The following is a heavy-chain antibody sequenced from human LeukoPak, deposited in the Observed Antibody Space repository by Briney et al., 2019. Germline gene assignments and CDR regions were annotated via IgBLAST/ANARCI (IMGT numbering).Heavy chain of an antibody. V-gene: IGHV4-61*01. Sequence: SETLSLTCTVSGGSVSSGSHYWSWIRQPPGRGLEWIGHIYYIGSTNYNPSLKSRVTISVDTSKNQFSLKLSSVTAADTAVYYCARECSYAYFDYWGQGTLVTVSS. D-gene: IGHD5-18*01. CDR3: ARECSYAYFDY. CDR1: GGSVSSGSHY. J-gene: IGHJ4*02. CDR2: IYYIGST.